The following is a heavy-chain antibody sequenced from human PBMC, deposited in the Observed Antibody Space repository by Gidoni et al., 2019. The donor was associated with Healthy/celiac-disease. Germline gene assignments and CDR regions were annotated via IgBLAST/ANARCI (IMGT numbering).Heavy chain of an antibody. V-gene: IGHV4-59*01. J-gene: IGHJ6*02. D-gene: IGHD3-10*01. CDR3: ARLLLWFGELGYYYYYGMDV. CDR2: IYYSGST. Sequence: QVQLQESGPGLVKPSETLSLTCPVPGGSISSYYRSWIRQPPGKGLEWIGYIYYSGSTNYNPSLKSRVTISVDTSKNQFSLKLSSVTAADTAVYYCARLLLWFGELGYYYYYGMDVWGQGTTVTVSS. CDR1: GGSISSYY.